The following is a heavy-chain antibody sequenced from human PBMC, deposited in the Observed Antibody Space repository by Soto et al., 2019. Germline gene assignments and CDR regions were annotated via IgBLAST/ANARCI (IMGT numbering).Heavy chain of an antibody. CDR1: GYTFTSYY. J-gene: IGHJ4*02. D-gene: IGHD3-3*01. CDR2: IYPSGGST. CDR3: ARDLNYDFYDF. Sequence: QVQLVQSGAEVKKPGASVKISCKASGYTFTSYYMHWVRQAPGQGLEWLGKIYPSGGSTSYAQKFQGRGTVTGDTSTNTVYMEMSSLTSEDTAIYYCARDLNYDFYDFWGQGTLVIVSS. V-gene: IGHV1-46*01.